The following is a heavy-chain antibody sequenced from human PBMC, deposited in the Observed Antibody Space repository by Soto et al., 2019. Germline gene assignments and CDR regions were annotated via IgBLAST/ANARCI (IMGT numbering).Heavy chain of an antibody. D-gene: IGHD2-8*01. CDR1: GFTLSDHY. Sequence: PGGSLRLSCAASGFTLSDHYMSWIRQAPGKGLEWVSYIDNSGSYTNYGDSVKGRFTISRDNAKNSLYLQMSSLRAEDTAIYYCARDLTNSAGDYWGQGTLVTVSS. J-gene: IGHJ4*02. CDR2: IDNSGSYT. CDR3: ARDLTNSAGDY. V-gene: IGHV3-11*06.